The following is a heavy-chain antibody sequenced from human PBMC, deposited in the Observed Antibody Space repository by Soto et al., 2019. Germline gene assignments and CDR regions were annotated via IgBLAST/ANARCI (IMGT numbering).Heavy chain of an antibody. CDR3: AKGGLYTSSWYEGY. Sequence: EVQLVESGGGLIQPGGSLRLSCAASGLTVSTNFMSWVRQAPGKGLEWVSVLYSGGDSDYADSVKGRFTISRDDSKNTLYLQMNSLTADDTAVFYCAKGGLYTSSWYEGYWGQGTLVTVSS. CDR1: GLTVSTNF. J-gene: IGHJ4*02. V-gene: IGHV3-53*01. CDR2: LYSGGDS. D-gene: IGHD6-13*01.